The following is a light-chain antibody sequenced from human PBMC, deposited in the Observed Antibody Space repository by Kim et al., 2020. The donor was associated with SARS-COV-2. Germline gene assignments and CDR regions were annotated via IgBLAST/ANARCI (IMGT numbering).Light chain of an antibody. CDR1: SSDIGAYNY. CDR2: DVN. Sequence: GQSITIACTVTSSDIGAYNYVSWYQQHPGKAPKLMIYDVNKWPSGVSNLFSGSKSDNTAFLTISGLQAEDEADYYCHSFTTTSTRVFGTGTKVTVL. V-gene: IGLV2-14*03. J-gene: IGLJ1*01. CDR3: HSFTTTSTRV.